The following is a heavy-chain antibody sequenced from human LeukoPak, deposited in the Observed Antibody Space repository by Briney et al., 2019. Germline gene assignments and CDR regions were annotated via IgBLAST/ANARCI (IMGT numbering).Heavy chain of an antibody. J-gene: IGHJ4*02. D-gene: IGHD1-26*01. CDR2: MSSNGGTT. V-gene: IGHV3-64*01. CDR3: ARVGDVGPFDY. Sequence: GGSLRLSCAASGFTFSSYSMNWVRQAPGKGLEYVSAMSSNGGTTDYANSVKGRFTISRDNSKNTLYLQMGSLRVEDMAVYYCARVGDVGPFDYWGQGTLVTVSS. CDR1: GFTFSSYS.